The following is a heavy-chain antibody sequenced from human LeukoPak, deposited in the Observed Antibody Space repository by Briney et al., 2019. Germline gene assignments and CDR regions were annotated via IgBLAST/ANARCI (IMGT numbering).Heavy chain of an antibody. D-gene: IGHD1-26*01. Sequence: GRSLRLSCAASGFTFSSSGMHWVRQAPGKGLEWVAVVRYDGSYKHYADSVKGRFTISRDNSKNTLYLQMNSLRDEDTAVYYCAREGSYGGSFTDYFFDYWGQGSLVTVSS. J-gene: IGHJ4*02. V-gene: IGHV3-33*01. CDR3: AREGSYGGSFTDYFFDY. CDR1: GFTFSSSG. CDR2: VRYDGSYK.